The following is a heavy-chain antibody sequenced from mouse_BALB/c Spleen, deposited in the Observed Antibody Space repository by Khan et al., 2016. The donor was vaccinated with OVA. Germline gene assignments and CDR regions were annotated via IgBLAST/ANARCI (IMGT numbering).Heavy chain of an antibody. V-gene: IGHV5-6-4*01. CDR1: GFSFSTYS. Sequence: EVELVESGGDLVRPGGSLKLSCAASGFSFSTYSMSWVRQTPEKRLEWVATISSGGSFTYYPDNVKGRFTISRDNAKNSLYLQMSSLKSEDTAMYYCTRHRGYYGSNHYFDYWGQGTTLTVSS. CDR3: TRHRGYYGSNHYFDY. J-gene: IGHJ2*01. D-gene: IGHD1-1*01. CDR2: ISSGGSFT.